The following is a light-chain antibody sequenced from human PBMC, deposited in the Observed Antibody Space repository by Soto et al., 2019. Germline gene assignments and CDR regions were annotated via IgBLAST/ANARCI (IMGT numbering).Light chain of an antibody. J-gene: IGKJ2*01. CDR3: QQYNNWQYT. V-gene: IGKV3-15*01. CDR1: QSVSSN. Sequence: EIVMTQSPATLSVSPGERATLSCRASQSVSSNLAWYQQKPGQAPRLLIYGASTMATGIPARFSGSGSGTEFTLTISSLQSVDFAVYYCQQYNNWQYTFGQGTKLEIK. CDR2: GAS.